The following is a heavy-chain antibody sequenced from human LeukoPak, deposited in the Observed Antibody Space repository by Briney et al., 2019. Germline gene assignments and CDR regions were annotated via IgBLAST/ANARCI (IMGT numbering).Heavy chain of an antibody. CDR2: IDPDSGDT. J-gene: IGHJ5*02. D-gene: IGHD3-3*01. CDR3: ATKRNYDFWSDQNWFDP. CDR1: GYTFTGYY. V-gene: IGHV1-2*02. Sequence: ASVKVSRKASGYTFTGYYIHWVRQAPGQGLEWMGWIDPDSGDTKYAQKFQGRVTMTRDTSIRTVYMEMSRLRSDDTAVYYCATKRNYDFWSDQNWFDPWGQGTLVTVSS.